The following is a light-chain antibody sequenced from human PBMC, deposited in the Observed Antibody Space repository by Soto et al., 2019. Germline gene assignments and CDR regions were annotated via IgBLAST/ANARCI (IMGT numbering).Light chain of an antibody. Sequence: QSVLTQPPSASGTPGQRVTISCSGSSSNVAVNFVYWYQQLPATAPKLLLYNDDQRPSGVPDRFSGSKSGTSASLAISGLRSEDEADYYCAAWDDTLSGLWLCGGGTKVTVL. CDR1: SSNVAVNF. V-gene: IGLV1-47*02. J-gene: IGLJ3*02. CDR3: AAWDDTLSGLWL. CDR2: NDD.